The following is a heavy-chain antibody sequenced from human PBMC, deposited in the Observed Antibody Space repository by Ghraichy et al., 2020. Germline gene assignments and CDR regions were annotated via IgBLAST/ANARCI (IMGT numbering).Heavy chain of an antibody. CDR2: ISGSGGST. CDR3: AKREFKGVITGEPIDY. CDR1: GFTFSSYA. V-gene: IGHV3-23*01. Sequence: GGSLRLSCAASGFTFSSYAMSWVRQAPGKGLEWVSAISGSGGSTYYADSVKGRFTISRDNSKNTLYLQMNSLRAEDTAVYYCAKREFKGVITGEPIDYWGQGTLVTVSS. D-gene: IGHD3-22*01. J-gene: IGHJ4*02.